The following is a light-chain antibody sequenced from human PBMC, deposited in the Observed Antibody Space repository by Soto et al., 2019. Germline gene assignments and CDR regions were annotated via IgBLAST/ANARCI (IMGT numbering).Light chain of an antibody. V-gene: IGLV1-44*01. CDR2: NTD. J-gene: IGLJ1*01. Sequence: QSVLTQAPSASGTPGQRVTSSCSGSDANIGRHNVNWYQQLPGAAPRVFIYNTDQRPSGVPGRFAGSKSGTSASLAISGLESEDGAEYYCSAGDGDLDAHVFGTGTKLTAL. CDR3: SAGDGDLDAHV. CDR1: DANIGRHN.